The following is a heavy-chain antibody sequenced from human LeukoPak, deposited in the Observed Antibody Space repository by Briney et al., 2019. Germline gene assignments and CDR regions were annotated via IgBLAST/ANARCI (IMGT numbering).Heavy chain of an antibody. J-gene: IGHJ4*02. Sequence: SQTLSLTCAISGDSVSSNSAAWNWIRQSPSRGLEWLGRTYYRSKWYNDYAVSVKSRITINPDTSKNQFSLQLNSVTPEDTAVYYCARSRQVGTAMVVSRYDYWGQGTLVTVSS. D-gene: IGHD5-18*01. CDR3: ARSRQVGTAMVVSRYDY. V-gene: IGHV6-1*01. CDR2: TYYRSKWYN. CDR1: GDSVSSNSAA.